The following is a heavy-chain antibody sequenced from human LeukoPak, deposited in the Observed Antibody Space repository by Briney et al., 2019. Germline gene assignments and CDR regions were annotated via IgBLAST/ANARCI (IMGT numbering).Heavy chain of an antibody. D-gene: IGHD3-16*02. CDR2: IRYDGGNK. CDR1: GFTFSSYG. CDR3: AKDRRLRLGELSFLDY. J-gene: IGHJ4*02. Sequence: GGSLRLSCAASGFTFSSYGMHWVRQAPGKGLEWVAFIRYDGGNKYYADSVKGRFTISRDNSKNTLYLQMNSLRAEDTAVYYCAKDRRLRLGELSFLDYWGQGTLVTVSS. V-gene: IGHV3-30*02.